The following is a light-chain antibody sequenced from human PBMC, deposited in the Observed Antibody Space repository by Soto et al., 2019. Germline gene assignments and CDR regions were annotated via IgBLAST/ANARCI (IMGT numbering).Light chain of an antibody. V-gene: IGLV1-51*02. Sequence: QSVLTQPPSVSAAPGQTVTISCSGSSSNIGNNYVSWYQQLPGTAPKLLIYENNKRPSGIPGRFSGSKSGTSGTLGITGLPTWDDADYYCGTWDCGLGVWVVSGGTKVTVL. J-gene: IGLJ3*02. CDR3: GTWDCGLGVWV. CDR1: SSNIGNNY. CDR2: ENN.